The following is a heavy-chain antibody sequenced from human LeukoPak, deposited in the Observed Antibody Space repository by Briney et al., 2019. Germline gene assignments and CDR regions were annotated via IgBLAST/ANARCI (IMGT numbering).Heavy chain of an antibody. D-gene: IGHD3-10*01. V-gene: IGHV4-39*07. J-gene: IGHJ2*01. Sequence: SETLSLTCTVSGGSISHSNYYWVWIRQPPGTGLEWIGSIYYNGNTYYSPSLKSRVTISIDTSKNQFSLKLNSVTAADTAVYYCARLLWFGESHWYFDLWGRGTLVTVSS. CDR1: GGSISHSNYY. CDR3: ARLLWFGESHWYFDL. CDR2: IYYNGNT.